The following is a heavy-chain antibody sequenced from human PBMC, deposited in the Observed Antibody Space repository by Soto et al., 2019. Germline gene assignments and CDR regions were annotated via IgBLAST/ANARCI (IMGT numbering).Heavy chain of an antibody. CDR1: GFIFSSYW. V-gene: IGHV3-74*01. CDR3: TRDFMARGRDSNWFDP. Sequence: PVGSLRLSCAASGFIFSSYWTHWVRQVPGKGPVWVARINGDGRNTRYTDSVKGRFTISRDNAKNTLYLQMDSLRAEDTAVYYCTRDFMARGRDSNWFDPWGQGTVVTVSS. D-gene: IGHD3-10*01. J-gene: IGHJ5*02. CDR2: INGDGRNT.